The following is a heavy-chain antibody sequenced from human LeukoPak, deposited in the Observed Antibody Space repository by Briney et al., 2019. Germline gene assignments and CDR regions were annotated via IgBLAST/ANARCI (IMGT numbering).Heavy chain of an antibody. D-gene: IGHD6-13*01. J-gene: IGHJ4*02. CDR3: VRVVTTGSGWYHFDT. CDR1: GFFIIDHH. Sequence: GGSLRLSCAGAGFFIIDHHMDWVRQAPGEGLEWIGRIATTKPNSCTTQYAASVRGRFTISRDDSQNSLYLLLNSLKPEDTAVYFCVRVVTTGSGWYHFDTWGLGTLVTVSS. V-gene: IGHV3-72*01. CDR2: IATTKPNSCTT.